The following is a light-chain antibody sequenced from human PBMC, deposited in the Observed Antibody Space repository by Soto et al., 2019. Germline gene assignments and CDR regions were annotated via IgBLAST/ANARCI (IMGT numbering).Light chain of an antibody. J-gene: IGKJ3*01. Sequence: IVLTQSTGTLSLSPGERATLSCRASQSVSSSYLAWYQQKPGQAPRLLIFGASSRATGIPDRFSGSGSGTDFKITITRLEPEDFAVYYCQKYGSSPLLTFGPGT. CDR2: GAS. V-gene: IGKV3-20*01. CDR3: QKYGSSPLLT. CDR1: QSVSSSY.